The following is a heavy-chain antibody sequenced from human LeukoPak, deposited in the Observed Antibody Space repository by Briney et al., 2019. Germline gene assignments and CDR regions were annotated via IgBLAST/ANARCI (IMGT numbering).Heavy chain of an antibody. CDR2: ISSSSSYI. J-gene: IGHJ6*03. CDR3: ARDVTRYYYYYMDV. V-gene: IGHV3-21*01. CDR1: GFTFSSYS. Sequence: GGSLRLSYAASGFTFSSYSMNWVRQAPGKGLEWVSSISSSSSYIYYADSVKGRFTISRDNAKNSLYLQMNSLRAEDTAVYYCARDVTRYYYYYMDVWGKGTTVTVSS. D-gene: IGHD2-21*02.